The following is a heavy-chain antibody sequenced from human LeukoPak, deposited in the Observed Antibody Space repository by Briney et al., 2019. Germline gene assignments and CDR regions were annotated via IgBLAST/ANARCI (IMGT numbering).Heavy chain of an antibody. CDR2: IDPSDSYT. CDR1: GYRFTSYW. V-gene: IGHV5-10-1*01. Sequence: GESLRISCKGSGYRFTSYWISWVRQLPGKGLEWMGRIDPSDSYTNYSPSFQGHVTISADQSISTAYLQWSSLKASDNAMYYCARNTRGTLTLWGQGTLVTVSS. D-gene: IGHD2-2*01. CDR3: ARNTRGTLTL. J-gene: IGHJ4*02.